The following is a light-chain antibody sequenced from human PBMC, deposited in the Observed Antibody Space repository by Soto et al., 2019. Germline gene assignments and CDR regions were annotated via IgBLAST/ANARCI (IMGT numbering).Light chain of an antibody. Sequence: EIVLTQSPGTLSLSPGERATLSCRASHSVTSNYLAWYQQKPGQAPSLLIYAASGRASGIPDRFSGSGSGTDFILTISRLEPEDFAVYYWQQYGSSPQTFGQGTRVYIK. J-gene: IGKJ1*01. CDR2: AAS. V-gene: IGKV3-20*01. CDR1: HSVTSNY. CDR3: QQYGSSPQT.